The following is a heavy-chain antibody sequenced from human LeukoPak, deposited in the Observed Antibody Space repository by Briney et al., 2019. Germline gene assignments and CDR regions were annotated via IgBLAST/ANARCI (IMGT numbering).Heavy chain of an antibody. V-gene: IGHV3-74*01. CDR1: GFTFSSYW. Sequence: GGSLRLSCAASGFTFSSYWMHWVRQAPGKGLVWVSRINSDGSSTSYADSVKGRFTISRDNAKNSLYLQMNSLRAEDTAVYYCARRGIAVAGPFDYWGQGTLVTVSS. CDR2: INSDGSST. D-gene: IGHD6-19*01. J-gene: IGHJ4*02. CDR3: ARRGIAVAGPFDY.